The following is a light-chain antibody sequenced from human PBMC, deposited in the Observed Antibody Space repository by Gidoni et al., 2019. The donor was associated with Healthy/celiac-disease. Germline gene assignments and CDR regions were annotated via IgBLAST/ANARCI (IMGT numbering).Light chain of an antibody. J-gene: IGKJ4*01. CDR3: QQYYNTPALT. CDR1: QSVLYSSNNKNY. Sequence: DIVMTQSPDPLAVSLGERATINCKSSQSVLYSSNNKNYLAWYQQKPGQPPKLLIYWASTRESGVPDRFSGSGSGTDFTLTISSLQAEDVAVYYCQQYYNTPALTFXGXTKVEIK. V-gene: IGKV4-1*01. CDR2: WAS.